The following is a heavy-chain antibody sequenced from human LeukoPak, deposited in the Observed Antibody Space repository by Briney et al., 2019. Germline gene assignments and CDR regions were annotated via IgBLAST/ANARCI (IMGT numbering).Heavy chain of an antibody. CDR3: ARVKAVSGFDY. D-gene: IGHD4-11*01. J-gene: IGHJ4*02. V-gene: IGHV4-59*01. CDR1: GGSISTYY. Sequence: SETLSLTCTVSGGSISTYYWSWIRQPPGKGLEWIGYIYYSGSTNYNPSLKSRVTISVDTSKNQFSLKLSSVTAADTAVYSCARVKAVSGFDYWGQGTLVTVSS. CDR2: IYYSGST.